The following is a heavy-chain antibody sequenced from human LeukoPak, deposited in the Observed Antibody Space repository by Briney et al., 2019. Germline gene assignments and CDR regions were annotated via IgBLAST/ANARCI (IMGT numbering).Heavy chain of an antibody. J-gene: IGHJ4*02. CDR1: GFSITKYS. Sequence: GGSLRLSCAASGFSITKYSMNWVRQAPGKGPEWVSSISSYSAHICYADSVKGRFTISRDNAKNSLFLQMNSLRAEDTAVYYCAGGSSTTSYYFDYWGQGTVVTVSS. D-gene: IGHD6-13*01. V-gene: IGHV3-21*01. CDR2: ISSYSAHI. CDR3: AGGSSTTSYYFDY.